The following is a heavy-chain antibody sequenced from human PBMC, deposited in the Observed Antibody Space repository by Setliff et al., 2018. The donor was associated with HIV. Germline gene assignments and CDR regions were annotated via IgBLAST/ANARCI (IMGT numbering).Heavy chain of an antibody. J-gene: IGHJ3*01. V-gene: IGHV3-53*01. CDR3: ARDQLYTKATFDV. CDR1: GFTVSSNY. Sequence: GSLRLSCAASGFTVSSNYMSWVRQAPGKGLVWVSLIYSGGSTYYADSVKGRFTISRDNAKNSLYLQMNSLRAEDTAVYYCARDQLYTKATFDVWGQGTLVTVSS. D-gene: IGHD3-16*02. CDR2: IYSGGST.